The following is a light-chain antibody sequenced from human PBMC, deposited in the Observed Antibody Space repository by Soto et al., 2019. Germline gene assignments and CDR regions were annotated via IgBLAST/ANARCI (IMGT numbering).Light chain of an antibody. J-gene: IGKJ4*01. CDR2: KAS. CDR1: QSISSW. V-gene: IGKV1-5*03. CDR3: QQYNSYSPT. Sequence: DIHMTQSPSTLSASVGDRVTITCRASQSISSWLAWYQQNPGKAPKLLIYKASSLESGVPSRFSGSGSGTEFTLTISSLQPDDFATYYCQQYNSYSPTFGGGTKVDI.